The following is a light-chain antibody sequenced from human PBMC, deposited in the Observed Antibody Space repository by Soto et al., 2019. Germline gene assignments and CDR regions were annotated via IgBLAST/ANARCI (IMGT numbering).Light chain of an antibody. CDR3: QELNSYPRT. V-gene: IGKV1-9*01. CDR2: GAS. J-gene: IGKJ1*01. CDR1: QGISTH. Sequence: IQLTQSPSFLSASIGDRVTITCRASQGISTHLAWYQQKPGKAPKNLIYGASTLQSGVPSRFSGDGSGTEFTLTISSLQPEDFATYYCQELNSYPRTFGQGTKVDIK.